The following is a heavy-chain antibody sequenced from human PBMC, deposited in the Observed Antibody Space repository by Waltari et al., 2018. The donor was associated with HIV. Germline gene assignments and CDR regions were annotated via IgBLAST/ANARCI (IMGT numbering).Heavy chain of an antibody. CDR3: ASSPHRVGRGDV. CDR2: IIPILGIA. J-gene: IGHJ6*02. CDR1: GGTFSSYT. V-gene: IGHV1-69*02. D-gene: IGHD1-26*01. Sequence: QVQLVQSGAEVKKPGSSVKVSCKASGGTFSSYTISWVRQAPGQGLEWMGRIIPILGIANYAQKFQGSVTITADKSTSTAYMWLSSLRSEDTAVYYCASSPHRVGRGDVWGQGTTVTVSS.